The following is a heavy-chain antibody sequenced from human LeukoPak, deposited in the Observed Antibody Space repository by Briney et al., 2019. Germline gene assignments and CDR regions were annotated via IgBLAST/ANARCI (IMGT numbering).Heavy chain of an antibody. J-gene: IGHJ4*02. Sequence: GSLRLSCAASGFSFSSFWMHWVRQAPGKGLVWVSGIKSDGAGTSYVDSVKGRFTISRDNAKNTLGLQMNSLRAEDTAVYYCARGGYGAYMGWGQGMLVTVSS. V-gene: IGHV3-74*01. D-gene: IGHD4-17*01. CDR1: GFSFSSFW. CDR2: IKSDGAGT. CDR3: ARGGYGAYMG.